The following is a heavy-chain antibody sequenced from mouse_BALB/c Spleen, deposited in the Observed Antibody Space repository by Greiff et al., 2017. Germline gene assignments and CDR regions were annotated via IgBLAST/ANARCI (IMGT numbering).Heavy chain of an antibody. CDR1: GFSLTSYG. Sequence: VQLQQSGPGLVQPSQSLSITCTVSGFSLTSYGVHWVRQSPGKGLEWLGVIWSGGSTDDNAAFISRLSISKDNSKSQVFFKMNSLQADDTAIYYCARKGYGNLYAMDYWGQGTSVTVSS. J-gene: IGHJ4*01. D-gene: IGHD2-10*02. CDR2: IWSGGST. V-gene: IGHV2-4-1*01. CDR3: ARKGYGNLYAMDY.